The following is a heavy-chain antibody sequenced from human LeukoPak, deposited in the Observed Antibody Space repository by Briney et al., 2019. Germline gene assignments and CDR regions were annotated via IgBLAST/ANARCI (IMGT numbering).Heavy chain of an antibody. CDR3: ARARRGPREYCSSTSCYPAYYYYYMDV. CDR1: GGSISRYY. D-gene: IGHD2-2*01. V-gene: IGHV4-4*07. CDR2: IYTSGST. Sequence: SETLSLTCTVSGGSISRYYWSWIRQPAGKGLEWIGRIYTSGSTNYNPSLKSRVTMSVDTSKNQFSLKLSSVTAADTAVYYCARARRGPREYCSSTSCYPAYYYYYMDVWGKGTTVTVSS. J-gene: IGHJ6*03.